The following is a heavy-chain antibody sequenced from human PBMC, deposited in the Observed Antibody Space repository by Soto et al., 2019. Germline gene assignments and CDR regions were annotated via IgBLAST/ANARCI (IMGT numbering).Heavy chain of an antibody. Sequence: QVQLEQSGAEVKKPGSSVKVSCKASGGTFSTSAISWVRQAPGQGLEWMGGIMPIFRTPDYAQKFQGRVTITADESTSTAYMELSGLKSDDTVVYYCARDKDRQQLGGNYYYILDVWGQGTTVTVSS. V-gene: IGHV1-69*12. CDR2: IMPIFRTP. CDR1: GGTFSTSA. J-gene: IGHJ6*02. D-gene: IGHD3-3*02. CDR3: ARDKDRQQLGGNYYYILDV.